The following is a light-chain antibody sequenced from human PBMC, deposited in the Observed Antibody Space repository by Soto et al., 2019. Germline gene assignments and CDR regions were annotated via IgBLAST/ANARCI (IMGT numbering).Light chain of an antibody. Sequence: DIVLTQSPGTLSLSPGESVTLSCRASHRVSSSHLAWYQQKPGQAPRLFIYGASRRASGIPDRFSGSGSGTDFTLTISRLQAEDFAVYSCQHYGTSLAFGGGTKLEIK. V-gene: IGKV3-20*01. CDR1: HRVSSSH. CDR2: GAS. CDR3: QHYGTSLA. J-gene: IGKJ4*01.